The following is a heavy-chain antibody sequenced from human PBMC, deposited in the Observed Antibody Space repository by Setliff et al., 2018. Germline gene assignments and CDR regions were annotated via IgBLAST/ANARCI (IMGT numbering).Heavy chain of an antibody. Sequence: ASVKVSCKVSGYTLTELSRHWVRQAPGKGLEWMGGFDPEDGETIYAQKFQGRVTMTEDTSTDTAYMELSRLRSEDTAVYYCAISTIFGVVSPTPDAFDIWGQGTMVTVSS. CDR2: FDPEDGET. D-gene: IGHD3-3*01. V-gene: IGHV1-24*01. CDR1: GYTLTELS. CDR3: AISTIFGVVSPTPDAFDI. J-gene: IGHJ3*02.